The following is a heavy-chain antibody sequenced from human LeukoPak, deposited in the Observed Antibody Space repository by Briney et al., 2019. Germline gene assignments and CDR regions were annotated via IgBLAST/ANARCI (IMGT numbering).Heavy chain of an antibody. Sequence: GESLKISCKGSGYSFNSYWIGWVRQMPGKGLEWMGIIYPGDSDTRYSPSFEGQVTISADKSISTPNLQWSSLKASDTAMYYCARRHYYDSSGFDYWGQGTLVTVSS. CDR1: GYSFNSYW. V-gene: IGHV5-51*01. J-gene: IGHJ4*02. D-gene: IGHD3-22*01. CDR2: IYPGDSDT. CDR3: ARRHYYDSSGFDY.